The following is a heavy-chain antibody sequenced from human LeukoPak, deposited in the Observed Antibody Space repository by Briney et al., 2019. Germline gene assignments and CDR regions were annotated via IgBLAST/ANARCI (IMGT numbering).Heavy chain of an antibody. CDR2: IRSKANSYAT. D-gene: IGHD2-2*02. V-gene: IGHV3-73*01. Sequence: GGSLRLSCAASGFNFSGSAMHWVRQASGRGLEWVGRIRSKANSYATAYAASVKGRFTISRDDSKNTAYLQMNSLKTEDTAVYYRTRGVPSPDTVVVPAAISDYWGQGTLVTVSS. CDR3: TRGVPSPDTVVVPAAISDY. J-gene: IGHJ4*02. CDR1: GFNFSGSA.